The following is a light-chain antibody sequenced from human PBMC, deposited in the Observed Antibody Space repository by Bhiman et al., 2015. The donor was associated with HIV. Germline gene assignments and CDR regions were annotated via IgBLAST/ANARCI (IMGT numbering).Light chain of an antibody. V-gene: IGLV2-14*03. CDR1: SSDVGGYHF. Sequence: QSALTQPPSASGSRGQSVIISCTGTSSDVGGYHFVSWYQHHPDRAPKLLIFDVSQRPSDVSDRFSGSKSGNTASLTISGLQAEDEADYFCSTYTSLTTYVFGSGTKLTVL. J-gene: IGLJ1*01. CDR3: STYTSLTTYV. CDR2: DVS.